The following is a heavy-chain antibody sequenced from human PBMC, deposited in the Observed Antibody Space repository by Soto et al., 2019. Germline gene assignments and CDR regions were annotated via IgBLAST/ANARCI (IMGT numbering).Heavy chain of an antibody. CDR2: IKQDGSEK. V-gene: IGHV3-7*05. Sequence: PGGSLRLSCAASGFTFSSYWMSWVRQAPGKGLEWVANIKQDGSEKYYVDSVKGRFTISRDNAKNSLYLQMNSLRAEDTAVYYCARVSRAPSYAIDSDTVTTREYFDYWGQGTLVTVSS. J-gene: IGHJ4*02. CDR1: GFTFSSYW. D-gene: IGHD2-8*01. CDR3: ARVSRAPSYAIDSDTVTTREYFDY.